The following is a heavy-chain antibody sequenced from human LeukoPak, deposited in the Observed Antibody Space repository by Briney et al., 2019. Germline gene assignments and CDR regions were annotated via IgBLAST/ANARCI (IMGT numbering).Heavy chain of an antibody. CDR2: IIPILGIA. CDR3: AAGIVVVPATQVGMDV. Sequence: GASVKVSCKASGGTFSSYAISWVRQAPGQGLEWMGRIIPILGIANYAQKFQGRVTITADKSTSTAYMELSSLRSEDTAAYYCAAGIVVVPATQVGMDVWGQGTTVTVSS. CDR1: GGTFSSYA. V-gene: IGHV1-69*04. J-gene: IGHJ6*02. D-gene: IGHD2-2*01.